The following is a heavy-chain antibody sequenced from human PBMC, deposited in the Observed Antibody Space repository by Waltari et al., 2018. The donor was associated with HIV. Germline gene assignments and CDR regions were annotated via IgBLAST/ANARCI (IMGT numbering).Heavy chain of an antibody. J-gene: IGHJ4*02. D-gene: IGHD3-10*01. CDR2: IYYSWST. V-gene: IGHV4-39*02. CDR3: ARDGYGSGSYLYFDY. CDR1: GGSINSSSYY. Sequence: QLQLQESGPGLVKPSETLSLTCTVSGGSINSSSYYWGWIRQPPGKGLEWIGSIYYSWSTYYTPSLTSRVTISVDTSKNQFSLKLSSVTAADTAVYYCARDGYGSGSYLYFDYWGQGTLVTVSS.